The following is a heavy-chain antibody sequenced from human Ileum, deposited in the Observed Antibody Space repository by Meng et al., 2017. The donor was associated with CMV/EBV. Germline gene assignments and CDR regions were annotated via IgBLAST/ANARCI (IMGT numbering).Heavy chain of an antibody. D-gene: IGHD6-19*01. CDR2: IFYSGIA. Sequence: GSLRLSCTFFGGSINDYYWGWIRQPPGKGLEWVGFIFYSGIAKYNPSLNSRVTISLQTSRNHFSLFLNSVTAAETAVYYCARGRKDTSGCVYFDYLGQGKLVTVSS. J-gene: IGHJ4*02. CDR1: GGSINDYY. V-gene: IGHV4-59*01. CDR3: ARGRKDTSGCVYFDY.